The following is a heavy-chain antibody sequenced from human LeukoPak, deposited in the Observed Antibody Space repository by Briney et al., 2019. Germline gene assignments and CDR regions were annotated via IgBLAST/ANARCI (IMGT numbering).Heavy chain of an antibody. Sequence: GGSLRLSCAASGFTFSDYYMSWIRQAPGKGLEWVSYISSSGSTIYYADSVKGRFTISRDNAKSSLYLQMNSLRAEDTAVYYCARGLPDMMGLGESHIFDYWGQGTLVTVSS. CDR1: GFTFSDYY. D-gene: IGHD3-10*01. J-gene: IGHJ4*02. CDR3: ARGLPDMMGLGESHIFDY. V-gene: IGHV3-11*01. CDR2: ISSSGSTI.